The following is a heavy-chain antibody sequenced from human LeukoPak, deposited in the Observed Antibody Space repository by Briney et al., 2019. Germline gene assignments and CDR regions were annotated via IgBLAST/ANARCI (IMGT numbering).Heavy chain of an antibody. CDR2: ISSSSSYI. Sequence: PGGSLRLSCAASGFTFSSYSTNWVRQAPGKGLEWVSSISSSSSYIYYADSVKGRFTISRDNAKNSLYLQMNSLRAEDTAVYYCARDFDTLYYYDSSGDWGQGTLVTVSS. D-gene: IGHD3-22*01. CDR1: GFTFSSYS. J-gene: IGHJ4*02. CDR3: ARDFDTLYYYDSSGD. V-gene: IGHV3-21*01.